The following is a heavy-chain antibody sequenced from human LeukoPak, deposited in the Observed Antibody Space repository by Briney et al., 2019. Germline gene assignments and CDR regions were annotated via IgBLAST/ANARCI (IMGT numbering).Heavy chain of an antibody. D-gene: IGHD3-22*01. CDR2: ISYDGSNK. J-gene: IGHJ4*02. Sequence: GGSLSLSCAASGFTFSSYAMHWVRQAPGKGLEWVAVISYDGSNKYYADSVKGRFTISRDNSKNTLYLQMNSLRAEDTAVYYCARPPGGYYYDSSGHFDYWGQGTLVTVSS. CDR1: GFTFSSYA. V-gene: IGHV3-30-3*01. CDR3: ARPPGGYYYDSSGHFDY.